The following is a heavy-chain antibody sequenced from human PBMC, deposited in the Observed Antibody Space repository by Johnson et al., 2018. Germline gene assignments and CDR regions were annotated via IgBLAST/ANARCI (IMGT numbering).Heavy chain of an antibody. CDR2: ISYDGSKK. Sequence: QVQLVEAGGGVVQAGMSLRLPCTASGFMISTYAMHWVRQAPGKGLVWVAVISYDGSKKYYAESVKGRFTVSRDTSKNTLSVQMNSLGPEDTGVYYCASDFSSRWYNYMDVWGKGTTVTVTS. V-gene: IGHV3-30-3*01. J-gene: IGHJ6*03. CDR3: ASDFSSRWYNYMDV. CDR1: GFMISTYA. D-gene: IGHD6-13*01.